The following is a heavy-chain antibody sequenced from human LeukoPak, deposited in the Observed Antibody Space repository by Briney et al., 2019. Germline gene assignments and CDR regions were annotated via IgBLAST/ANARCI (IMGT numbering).Heavy chain of an antibody. J-gene: IGHJ4*02. CDR1: GYTFSSYW. CDR2: IMHDGGET. D-gene: IGHD3-16*01. V-gene: IGHV3-7*01. CDR3: ARPRGNY. Sequence: PGGSLRLSCAASGYTFSSYWMSWVRQAPGGGVEWVANIMHDGGETYYVDSVKGRVTISRDNAKNSLYLRMNSLRAEDTAVYYCARPRGNYWGQGTLVTVSS.